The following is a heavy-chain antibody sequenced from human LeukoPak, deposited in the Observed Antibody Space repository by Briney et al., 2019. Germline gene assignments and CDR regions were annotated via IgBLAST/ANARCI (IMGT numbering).Heavy chain of an antibody. D-gene: IGHD4-11*01. CDR3: ARDIWATVTTSYWFDP. V-gene: IGHV1-2*02. Sequence: ASVKVSCKASGYTFTGYYMHWVRQARGQGLEWMGWINPNSGGTNYAQKFQGRVTMTRDTSISTAYMELSRLRSDDTAVYYCARDIWATVTTSYWFDPWGQGTLVTVSS. CDR1: GYTFTGYY. CDR2: INPNSGGT. J-gene: IGHJ5*02.